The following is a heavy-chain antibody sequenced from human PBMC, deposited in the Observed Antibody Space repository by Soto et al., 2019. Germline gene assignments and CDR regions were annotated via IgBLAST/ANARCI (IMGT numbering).Heavy chain of an antibody. CDR1: GCTFSSYA. J-gene: IGHJ5*02. CDR3: ARARPTNWNYWNWFDP. CDR2: IIPIFGTA. V-gene: IGHV1-69*06. D-gene: IGHD1-7*01. Sequence: ASVKVSCKASGCTFSSYAISWVRQAPGQGLEWMGGIIPIFGTANYAQKFQGRVTITADKSTSTAYMELSSLRSEDTAVYYCARARPTNWNYWNWFDPWGQGTLVTVS.